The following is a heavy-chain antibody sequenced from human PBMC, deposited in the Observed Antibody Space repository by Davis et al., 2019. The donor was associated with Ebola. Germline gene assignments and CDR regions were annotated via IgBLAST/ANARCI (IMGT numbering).Heavy chain of an antibody. Sequence: PGGSLRLSCAASGFTFSSYAMSWVRQAPGKGLEWVSAISGSGGSTYYADSVKGRFTISRDNSKNTLYLQMNSLRAEDTAVYYCAGSAVVVVPAASRRGHAFDIWGQGTMVTVSS. V-gene: IGHV3-23*01. J-gene: IGHJ3*02. D-gene: IGHD2-2*01. CDR2: ISGSGGST. CDR3: AGSAVVVVPAASRRGHAFDI. CDR1: GFTFSSYA.